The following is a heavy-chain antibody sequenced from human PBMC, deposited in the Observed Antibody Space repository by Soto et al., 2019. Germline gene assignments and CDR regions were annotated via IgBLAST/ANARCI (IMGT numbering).Heavy chain of an antibody. V-gene: IGHV4-39*01. CDR3: ARQASGYYYGWFDP. D-gene: IGHD3-22*01. CDR1: GGSILDSTYY. J-gene: IGHJ5*02. CDR2: IFYSGGT. Sequence: SETLSLTCTVSGGSILDSTYYWAWIRQSPGKGLEWIGTIFYSGGTFYTPSLKSRVTMSADTSNNQFSLKLSSVTAADTAVYYCARQASGYYYGWFDPWGQGTLVTVSS.